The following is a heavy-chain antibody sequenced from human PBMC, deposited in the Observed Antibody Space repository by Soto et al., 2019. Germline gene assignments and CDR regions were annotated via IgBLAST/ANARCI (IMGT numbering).Heavy chain of an antibody. D-gene: IGHD3-22*01. V-gene: IGHV1-69*06. CDR3: ALRARAEVVIRYFDY. J-gene: IGHJ4*02. CDR2: IIPIFGTA. CDR1: GGTFSSYA. Sequence: QVQLVQSGAEVKKPGSSVKVSCKASGGTFSSYAVSWVRQAPGLGLEWMGGIIPIFGTANYAQKFQGRVTITADKSTSTAYMELSSLTSEATAVYYCALRARAEVVIRYFDYWGQGTLVTVSS.